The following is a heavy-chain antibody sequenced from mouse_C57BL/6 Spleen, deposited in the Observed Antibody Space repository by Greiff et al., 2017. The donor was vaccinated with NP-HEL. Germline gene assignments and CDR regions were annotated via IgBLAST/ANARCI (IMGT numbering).Heavy chain of an antibody. CDR2: INYDGSST. CDR1: GFTFSDYY. D-gene: IGHD1-1*01. Sequence: EVQLVESEGGLVQPGSSMKLSCTASGFTFSDYYMAWVRQVPEKGLEWVANINYDGSSTYYLDSLKSRFIISRDNAKNILYLQMSSLKSEDTATYYCAREDGSSYNYAMDYWGQGTSVTVSS. J-gene: IGHJ4*01. V-gene: IGHV5-16*01. CDR3: AREDGSSYNYAMDY.